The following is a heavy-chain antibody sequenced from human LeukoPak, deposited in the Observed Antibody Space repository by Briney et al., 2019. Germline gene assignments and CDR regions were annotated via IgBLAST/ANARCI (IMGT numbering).Heavy chain of an antibody. Sequence: SETLSLTCTVSGGSISSYYWSWIRQPPGKGLEWIGYIYYSGSTNYNPSLKSRVTISVDTSKNQFSLKLSSVTAADTAVYYCARQGIESDFDYWGQGTLATVSS. V-gene: IGHV4-59*08. D-gene: IGHD1-14*01. CDR3: ARQGIESDFDY. CDR2: IYYSGST. J-gene: IGHJ4*02. CDR1: GGSISSYY.